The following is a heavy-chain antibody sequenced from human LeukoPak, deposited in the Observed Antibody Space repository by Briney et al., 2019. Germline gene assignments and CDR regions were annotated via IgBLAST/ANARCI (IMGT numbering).Heavy chain of an antibody. J-gene: IGHJ4*02. V-gene: IGHV7-4-1*02. CDR3: ARALPGCGSTNCYGLDY. CDR2: INTNTGNP. Sequence: GASVKVSCKASGYTFTNYAMHWVRQAPGQGLEWMGWINTNTGNPTYGQGFTGRFVFSLDTSVNTAYLQISSLKADDTAMYYCARALPGCGSTNCYGLDYWGQGTLVTVSS. D-gene: IGHD2-2*01. CDR1: GYTFTNYA.